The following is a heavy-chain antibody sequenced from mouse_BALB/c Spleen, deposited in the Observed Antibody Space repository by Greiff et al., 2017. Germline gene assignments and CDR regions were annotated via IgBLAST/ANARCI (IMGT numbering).Heavy chain of an antibody. V-gene: IGHV3-6*02. CDR3: ARDRGPFTLPYAMDY. CDR2: ISYDGSN. D-gene: IGHD1-1*02. J-gene: IGHJ4*01. CDR1: GYSITSGYY. Sequence: EVKVEESGPGLVKPSQSLSLTCSVTGYSITSGYYWNWIRQFPGNKLEWMGYISYDGSNNYNPSLKNRISITRDTSKNQFFLKLNSVTTEDTATYYCARDRGPFTLPYAMDYWGQGTSVTVSS.